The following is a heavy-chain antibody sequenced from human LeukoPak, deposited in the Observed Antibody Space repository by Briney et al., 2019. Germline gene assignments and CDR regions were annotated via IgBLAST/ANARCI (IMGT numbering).Heavy chain of an antibody. Sequence: GGSLRLSCSASGFTFSSHAMHWVRQAPGKGLEYVSSISSNGGSTYSADSVKGRFTISKDNSKNTLYLQMNSLRAEDTAVYYCAKDTSVLIYYFDYWGQGTLVTVSS. CDR3: AKDTSVLIYYFDY. CDR1: GFTFSSHA. CDR2: ISSNGGST. V-gene: IGHV3-64*04. D-gene: IGHD4/OR15-4a*01. J-gene: IGHJ4*02.